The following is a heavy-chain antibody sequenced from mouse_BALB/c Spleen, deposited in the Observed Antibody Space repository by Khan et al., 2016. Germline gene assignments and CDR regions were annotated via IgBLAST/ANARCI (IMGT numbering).Heavy chain of an antibody. CDR3: ARWGDRYDFWFDY. CDR2: INPYNTGA. CDR1: GYTFASYV. Sequence: VQLQQPGPELVKPGASVKMSCKASGYTFASYVMHWVKQKPGQGLEWIGYINPYNTGAKYNEKFKGTATLTSDKSSSTAYMALNSLTSEDSAVYSWARWGDRYDFWFDYWGQGTLVTVSA. D-gene: IGHD2-14*01. V-gene: IGHV1S136*01. J-gene: IGHJ3*01.